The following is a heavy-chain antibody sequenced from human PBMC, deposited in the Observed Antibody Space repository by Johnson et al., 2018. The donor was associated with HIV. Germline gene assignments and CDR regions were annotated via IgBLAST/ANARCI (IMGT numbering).Heavy chain of an antibody. V-gene: IGHV3-13*01. Sequence: VQLVESGGGLVQPGGSLRLSCAASGFTFSSYDMHWVRQATGKGLEWVSAIGTAGDTYYPGSVKGRFTIAKENAKNSLYLQMNSRRAVDTAVYYCARGPWAFDIWGQGTMVTVSS. CDR2: IGTAGDT. J-gene: IGHJ3*02. D-gene: IGHD7-27*01. CDR3: ARGPWAFDI. CDR1: GFTFSSYD.